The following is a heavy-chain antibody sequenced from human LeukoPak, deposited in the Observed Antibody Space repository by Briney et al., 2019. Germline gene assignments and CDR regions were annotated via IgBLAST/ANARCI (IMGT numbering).Heavy chain of an antibody. D-gene: IGHD5-12*01. CDR1: GGSISSSSYY. CDR2: IYYSGST. Sequence: SETLSLTCTVSGGSISSSSYYWGWIRQPPGKGLDWIGSIYYSGSTYYNPSLKSRVTISVDTSKNQFSLKLSSVTAADTAVYYCARHLGYSGYEYYFDYWGQGTLVTVSS. J-gene: IGHJ4*02. CDR3: ARHLGYSGYEYYFDY. V-gene: IGHV4-39*01.